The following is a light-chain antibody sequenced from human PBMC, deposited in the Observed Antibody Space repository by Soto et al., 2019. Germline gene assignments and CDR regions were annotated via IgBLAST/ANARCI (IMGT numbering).Light chain of an antibody. CDR2: AAS. Sequence: DIQLTQSPSFLSASVGDRVTITCRTSQGISSFLAWYQQKPGGTPNLLIYAASTLQSGVPSRFRGSGSGTDFTLTITSLQPEDFATYYCQQLHTYPYTFGQGTKLEIK. J-gene: IGKJ2*01. CDR3: QQLHTYPYT. CDR1: QGISSF. V-gene: IGKV1-9*01.